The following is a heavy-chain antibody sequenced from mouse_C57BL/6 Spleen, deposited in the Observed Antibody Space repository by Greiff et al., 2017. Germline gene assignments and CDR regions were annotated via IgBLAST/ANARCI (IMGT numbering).Heavy chain of an antibody. V-gene: IGHV1-64*01. CDR2: IHPNSGST. CDR1: GYTFTSYW. Sequence: VKLQQPGAELVKPGASVKLSCKASGYTFTSYWMHWVKQRPGQGLEWIGMIHPNSGSTNYNEKFKSKATLTVDKSSSTAYMQLSSLTSEDSAVYYCARSLFYDYGGFDYWGQGTLVTVSA. CDR3: ARSLFYDYGGFDY. J-gene: IGHJ3*01. D-gene: IGHD2-4*01.